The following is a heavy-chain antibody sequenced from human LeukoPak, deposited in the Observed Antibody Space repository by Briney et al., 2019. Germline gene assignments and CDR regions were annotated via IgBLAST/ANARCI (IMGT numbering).Heavy chain of an antibody. CDR2: ILGSGRQA. CDR1: GFTFNNYA. V-gene: IGHV3-23*01. J-gene: IGHJ4*02. CDR3: SKWGDYDVLTGYYDSDF. D-gene: IGHD3-9*01. Sequence: GGSLRLSCAASGFTFNNYAMSWVREAPGKGVEWVPPILGSGRQAYYADSVKGRFTISRDNSKNSLFLQMNSLRVEDAALYYCSKWGDYDVLTGYYDSDFWGQGTLVTVSA.